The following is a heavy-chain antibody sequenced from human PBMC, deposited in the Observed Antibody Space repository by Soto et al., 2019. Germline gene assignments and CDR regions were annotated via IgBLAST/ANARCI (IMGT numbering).Heavy chain of an antibody. D-gene: IGHD2-8*01. J-gene: IGHJ3*02. CDR2: ISGSAGST. CDR1: GFTFSSYA. Sequence: EVQLLESGGGLVQPGGSLRLSCAASGFTFSSYAMSWVRQAPGKGLRWVSSISGSAGSTYYADSVKGRFTISRDNSKNTLFLQMNSLRAEDTALYYCAKGGGVRVLDAFVIWGQGTMVTVSS. V-gene: IGHV3-23*01. CDR3: AKGGGVRVLDAFVI.